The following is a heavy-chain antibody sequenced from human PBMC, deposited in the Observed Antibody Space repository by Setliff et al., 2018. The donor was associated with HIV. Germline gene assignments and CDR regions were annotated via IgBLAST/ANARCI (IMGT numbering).Heavy chain of an antibody. J-gene: IGHJ4*02. CDR2: ISWDRYTT. CDR1: GFNFNDYT. Sequence: GGSLRLSCAASGFNFNDYTMHWVRQGPGKTLEWVSLISWDRYTTNYADSVKGRFTISRDNSKNTLYLEMSSLRAEDTATYYCTKDPNPVQLWFFSGYYSESWGQGTVVTVSS. D-gene: IGHD1-1*01. V-gene: IGHV3-43*01. CDR3: TKDPNPVQLWFFSGYYSES.